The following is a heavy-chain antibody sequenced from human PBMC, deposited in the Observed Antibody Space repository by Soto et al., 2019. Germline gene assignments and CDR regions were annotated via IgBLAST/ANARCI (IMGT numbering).Heavy chain of an antibody. D-gene: IGHD3-10*01. CDR2: ISGSGGST. V-gene: IGHV3-23*01. Sequence: ESGGGLVQPGGSLRLSCAASGFTFSSYAMSWVRQAPGKGLEWVSAISGSGGSTYYADSVKGRFTISRDNSKNTLYLQMNSLRAEDTAVYYCAKGRKGYYGSGSSLYYWGQGTLVTVSS. J-gene: IGHJ4*02. CDR3: AKGRKGYYGSGSSLYY. CDR1: GFTFSSYA.